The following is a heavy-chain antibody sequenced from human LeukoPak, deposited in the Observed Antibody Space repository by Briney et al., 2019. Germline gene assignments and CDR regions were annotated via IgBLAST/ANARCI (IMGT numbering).Heavy chain of an antibody. V-gene: IGHV4-39*01. CDR3: ASHRESITMIVVATLDY. J-gene: IGHJ4*02. CDR2: IYYSGST. D-gene: IGHD3-22*01. CDR1: GGSISSSSYY. Sequence: SETLSPTCTVSGGSISSSSYYWGWIRQPPGKGLEWIGSIYYSGSTYYNPSLKSRVTISVDTSKNQFSLKLSSVTAADTAVYYCASHRESITMIVVATLDYWGQGTLVTVSS.